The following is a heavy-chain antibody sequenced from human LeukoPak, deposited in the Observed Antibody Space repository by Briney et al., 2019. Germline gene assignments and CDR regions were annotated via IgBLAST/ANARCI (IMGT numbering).Heavy chain of an antibody. V-gene: IGHV1-2*02. CDR1: GYTFTGYY. CDR3: AGDLSSSGCYGH. D-gene: IGHD6-19*01. J-gene: IGHJ4*02. CDR2: INPNSGGT. Sequence: ASVKVSCKASGYTFTGYYMHWVRQAPGQGLEWMGWINPNSGGTNYAQKFQGRVTMTRDTPISTAYMELSRLRSDDTAVYYCAGDLSSSGCYGHWGQGTLVTVSS.